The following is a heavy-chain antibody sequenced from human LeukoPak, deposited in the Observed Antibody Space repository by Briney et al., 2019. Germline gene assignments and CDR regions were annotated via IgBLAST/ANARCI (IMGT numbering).Heavy chain of an antibody. J-gene: IGHJ4*02. D-gene: IGHD3-22*01. CDR1: GGSISSSSYY. CDR3: AQTYYYDSSGYYYPDY. V-gene: IGHV4-39*01. Sequence: PSQTLSLTCTVSGGSISSSSYYWGWIRQPPGKGLEWIGSIYYSGSTYYNPSLKSRVTISVDTSKNQFSLKLSSVTAADTAVYYCAQTYYYDSSGYYYPDYWGQGTLVTVPS. CDR2: IYYSGST.